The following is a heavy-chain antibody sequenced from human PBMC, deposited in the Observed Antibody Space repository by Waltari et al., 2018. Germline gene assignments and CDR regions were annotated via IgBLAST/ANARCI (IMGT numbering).Heavy chain of an antibody. V-gene: IGHV3-23*01. CDR1: GFTFSSYA. Sequence: EVQLLESGGGLVQPGGSLRLSCAASGFTFSSYAMSWVRQAPGKGLEWVSAISGSGGSTYYADSVKGRFTISRDNSKNTLYLQMNSLRAEDTAVYYCAKDRKMVVPAAMSYYYGMDVWGQGTTVTVSS. CDR2: ISGSGGST. CDR3: AKDRKMVVPAAMSYYYGMDV. D-gene: IGHD2-2*01. J-gene: IGHJ6*02.